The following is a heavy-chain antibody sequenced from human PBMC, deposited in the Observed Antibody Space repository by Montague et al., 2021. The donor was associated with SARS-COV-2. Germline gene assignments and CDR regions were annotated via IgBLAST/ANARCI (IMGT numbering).Heavy chain of an antibody. D-gene: IGHD3-10*01. J-gene: IGHJ6*02. CDR3: ARGRRILLWFGDVLSGGDYYGMDV. V-gene: IGHV4-34*01. Sequence: SETLSLTCAVYGGSFSGYYWGWIRQPPGKGLEWIGEINHSGSTNYNPSLKSRVTISVDTSKNQFSLKLSSVTAADTAVYYCARGRRILLWFGDVLSGGDYYGMDVWGQGTPVTVSS. CDR1: GGSFSGYY. CDR2: INHSGST.